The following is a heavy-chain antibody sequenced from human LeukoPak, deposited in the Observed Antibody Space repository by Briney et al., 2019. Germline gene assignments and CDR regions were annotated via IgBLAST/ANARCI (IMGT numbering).Heavy chain of an antibody. CDR2: ISGGGGST. V-gene: IGHV3-23*01. Sequence: PGGSLRLSCAASGFTFSSYAMTWVRQAPGKGLEWVSSISGGGGSTYYADSMEGRFTISRDNSKNTLYLQMNSLRAEDTAVYYCAKSETTVTRDDYWGQGTLVTVSS. CDR3: AKSETTVTRDDY. J-gene: IGHJ4*02. D-gene: IGHD4-17*01. CDR1: GFTFSSYA.